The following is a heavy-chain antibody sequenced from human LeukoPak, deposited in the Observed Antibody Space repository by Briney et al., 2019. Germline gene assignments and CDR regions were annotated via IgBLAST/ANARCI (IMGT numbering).Heavy chain of an antibody. CDR2: ISGSGDST. D-gene: IGHD2/OR15-2a*01. J-gene: IGHJ4*02. CDR3: ARGGGRHVEY. CDR1: GFTFSSYA. Sequence: GGSLRLSCAASGFTFSSYAMNWVRQAPGKGLEWVSAISGSGDSTYYADSVKGRFTISRSNSKNSLYLQMNSLRAEDTAVYYCARGGGRHVEYWGQGNLVTVSS. V-gene: IGHV3-23*01.